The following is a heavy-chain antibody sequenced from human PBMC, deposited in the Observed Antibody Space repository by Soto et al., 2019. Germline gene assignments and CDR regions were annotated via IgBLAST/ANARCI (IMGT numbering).Heavy chain of an antibody. V-gene: IGHV4-4*07. J-gene: IGHJ5*02. D-gene: IGHD3-16*01. CDR3: AREGYDYVWGTPLGWFDP. CDR1: GASTSSYY. Sequence: SETLSLTCTVSGASTSSYYWSWIRRPAGKGLEWIGRMYTRGSTDYNPSLKSRVTISVDTSKNQFSLKLSSVTAADTAVYYCAREGYDYVWGTPLGWFDPWGQGTLVTVSS. CDR2: MYTRGST.